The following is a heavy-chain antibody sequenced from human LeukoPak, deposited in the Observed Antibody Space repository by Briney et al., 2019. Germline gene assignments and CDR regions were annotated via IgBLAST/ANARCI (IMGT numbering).Heavy chain of an antibody. D-gene: IGHD5-18*01. CDR1: GGSFSGYY. CDR3: ARGRGYSYGYGHTTSLDY. V-gene: IGHV4-34*01. CDR2: INHSGST. J-gene: IGHJ4*02. Sequence: SETLPLTCAVDGGSFSGYYWSWIRQPPGKGLEWIGEINHSGSTNYNPSLKSRVTISVDTSKNQFSLKLSSVTAADTAVYYCARGRGYSYGYGHTTSLDYWGQGTLVTVSS.